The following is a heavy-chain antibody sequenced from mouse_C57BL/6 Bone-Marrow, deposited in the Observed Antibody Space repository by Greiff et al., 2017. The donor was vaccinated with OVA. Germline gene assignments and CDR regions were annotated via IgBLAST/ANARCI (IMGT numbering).Heavy chain of an antibody. CDR3: ARSDYDYYDY. CDR1: GFTFSDYG. D-gene: IGHD2-4*01. CDR2: ISSGSSTI. Sequence: EVQLVESGGGLVKPGGSLKLSCAASGFTFSDYGMHWVRQAPEKGLEWVAYISSGSSTIYYADTVKGRFTISRDNAKNTLFLQMTRLRSEDTAMYYCARSDYDYYDYWGQGTTLTVSS. J-gene: IGHJ2*01. V-gene: IGHV5-17*01.